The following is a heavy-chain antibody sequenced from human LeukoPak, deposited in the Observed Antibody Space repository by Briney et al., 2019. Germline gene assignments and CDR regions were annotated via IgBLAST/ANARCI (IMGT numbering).Heavy chain of an antibody. CDR3: ARRTADFWSGYYTY. J-gene: IGHJ4*02. D-gene: IGHD3-3*01. Sequence: SETLSLTCAVYGGSFSGYYWTWIRQSPGRGLEWIGEVHYSGSATYNPSLKSRVTISVDTSINQFSLKMNSVTAADTAVYYCARRTADFWSGYYTYWGQGTLVTVSS. V-gene: IGHV4-34*01. CDR1: GGSFSGYY. CDR2: VHYSGSA.